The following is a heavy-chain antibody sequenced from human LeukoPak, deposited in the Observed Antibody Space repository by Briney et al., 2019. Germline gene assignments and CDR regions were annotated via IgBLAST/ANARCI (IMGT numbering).Heavy chain of an antibody. CDR2: INSSSSYI. Sequence: PGGSLRLSCAASGFTFSSYSMNWVRQAPGKGLEWVSSINSSSSYIYYAYSVKGRFTISRDNDKNSLYLQMNSLRAEDTAVYYCARDGPYVLRYFDWSGIDYWGQGTLVTVSS. J-gene: IGHJ4*02. CDR1: GFTFSSYS. V-gene: IGHV3-21*01. CDR3: ARDGPYVLRYFDWSGIDY. D-gene: IGHD3-9*01.